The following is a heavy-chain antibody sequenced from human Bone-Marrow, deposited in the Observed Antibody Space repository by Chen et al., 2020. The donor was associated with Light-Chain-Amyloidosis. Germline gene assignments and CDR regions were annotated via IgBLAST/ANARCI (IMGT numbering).Heavy chain of an antibody. Sequence: EVQLVESGGGLVQPGGSLRLSCATSGFNFSSVGMSWVRQAPGKGLEWVSIIYSGGTTEYADSVKGRFTISRDSSKNIVYLQMSSLRVEDTAVYYCARDVGITRPPAMDVWGQGTTVTVSS. CDR3: ARDVGITRPPAMDV. CDR2: IYSGGTT. CDR1: GFNFSSVG. J-gene: IGHJ6*02. D-gene: IGHD3-16*01. V-gene: IGHV3-23*04.